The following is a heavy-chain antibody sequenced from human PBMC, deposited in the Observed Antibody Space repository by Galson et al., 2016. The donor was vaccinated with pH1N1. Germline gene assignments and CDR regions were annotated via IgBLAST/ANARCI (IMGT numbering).Heavy chain of an antibody. J-gene: IGHJ6*02. Sequence: SVKVSCKASGGTFSSYGVSWVRQAPGQGLEWMGGISPIFDMANYAPRFQGRVTITADTYTNTAYMTLSSLRSDDTAVYFCATKFKDLVFVPAAERQTHYNYGMDVWGHGTTVIVSS. V-gene: IGHV1-69*10. CDR2: ISPIFDMA. CDR1: GGTFSSYG. CDR3: ATKFKDLVFVPAAERQTHYNYGMDV. D-gene: IGHD2-2*01.